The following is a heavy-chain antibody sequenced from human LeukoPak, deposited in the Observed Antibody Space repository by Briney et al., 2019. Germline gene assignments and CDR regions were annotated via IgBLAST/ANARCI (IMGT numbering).Heavy chain of an antibody. V-gene: IGHV4-59*08. CDR2: IYDSGST. Sequence: SETLSLTCTVSGGSISSNYWSWIRQPPGKGLEWIGYIYDSGSTNYNPSLRSQVTISADTSKNQFSLKLSSVTAADTAVYYCARREYSSGWYYFDYWGQGTLVTVSS. CDR3: ARREYSSGWYYFDY. D-gene: IGHD6-19*01. J-gene: IGHJ4*02. CDR1: GGSISSNY.